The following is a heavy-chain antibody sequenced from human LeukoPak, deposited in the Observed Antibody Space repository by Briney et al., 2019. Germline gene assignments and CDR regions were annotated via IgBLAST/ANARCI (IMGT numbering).Heavy chain of an antibody. CDR2: MNPNSGNT. J-gene: IGHJ4*02. CDR1: GYTFTSYD. D-gene: IGHD3-16*02. Sequence: ASVKVSCKASGYTFTSYDINWVRQATGQGLEWMGWMNPNSGNTGYAQKFQGRVTMTRNTFISTAYMELSSLRSEDTAVYYCARGLRITFGGVIAYWGQGTLVTVSS. V-gene: IGHV1-8*01. CDR3: ARGLRITFGGVIAY.